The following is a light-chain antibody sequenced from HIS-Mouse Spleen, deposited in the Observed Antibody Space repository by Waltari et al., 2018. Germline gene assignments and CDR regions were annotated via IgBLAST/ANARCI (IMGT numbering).Light chain of an antibody. Sequence: QSVLTQPPSASGTPGQRVTISCSGSSSNIGSNTVHWYQQLPGTAPKILLYSNNQRPSGVPDRFSGSKSGTSASLAISGLQSEDEADYYCAAWDDSLNGPVFGGGIKLTVL. J-gene: IGLJ2*01. CDR2: SNN. V-gene: IGLV1-44*01. CDR1: SSNIGSNT. CDR3: AAWDDSLNGPV.